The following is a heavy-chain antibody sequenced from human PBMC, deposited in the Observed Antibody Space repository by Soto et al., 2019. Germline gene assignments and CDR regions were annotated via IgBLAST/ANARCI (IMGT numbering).Heavy chain of an antibody. J-gene: IGHJ6*02. CDR2: ISYDGSNK. V-gene: IGHV3-30-3*01. Sequence: QVQLVESGGGVVQPGRSLRLSCAASGFTFSSYAMHWVRQAPGKGLEWVAVISYDGSNKYYADSVKGRFTISRDNSKYTLYLQMNSLRAEDTAVYYCASEGGDIVVVPAPINYYYYGMDVWGQGTTVTVSS. CDR3: ASEGGDIVVVPAPINYYYYGMDV. D-gene: IGHD2-2*01. CDR1: GFTFSSYA.